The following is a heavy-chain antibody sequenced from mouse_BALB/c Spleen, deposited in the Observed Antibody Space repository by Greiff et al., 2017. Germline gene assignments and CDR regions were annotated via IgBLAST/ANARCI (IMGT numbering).Heavy chain of an antibody. CDR3: ARPAGFAY. Sequence: EVQLQQPGAELVRPGASVKIPCKASGYTFTDYNMDWVKQSHGKSLEWIGDINPNNGGTIYNQKFKGKATLTVDKSSSTAYMELRSLTSEETAVYYCARPAGFAYWGQGTLVTVSA. J-gene: IGHJ3*01. CDR2: INPNNGGT. V-gene: IGHV1-18*01. CDR1: GYTFTDYN.